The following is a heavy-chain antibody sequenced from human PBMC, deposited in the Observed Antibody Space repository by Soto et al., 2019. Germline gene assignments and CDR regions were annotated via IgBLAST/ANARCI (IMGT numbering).Heavy chain of an antibody. Sequence: GESLKISCKGSGYSFTSYWIGWVRQMPGKGLEWMGIIYPGGSDTRYSPSFQGQVTISADKSISTAYLQWSSLKASDTAMYYCARHRREYYDFWSGYSNWFDPWGQGALVTVSS. CDR1: GYSFTSYW. D-gene: IGHD3-3*01. V-gene: IGHV5-51*01. CDR3: ARHRREYYDFWSGYSNWFDP. CDR2: IYPGGSDT. J-gene: IGHJ5*02.